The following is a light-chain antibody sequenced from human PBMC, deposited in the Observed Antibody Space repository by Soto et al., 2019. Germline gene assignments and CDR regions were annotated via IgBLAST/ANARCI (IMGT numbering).Light chain of an antibody. CDR2: DVN. V-gene: IGLV2-14*01. CDR1: SSDIGGFIH. J-gene: IGLJ1*01. Sequence: QSALTQPASVSDSPGQSITIPCIGTSSDIGGFIHVSWHQQHPGKAPKLIIYDVNNRPAGVSNRFSGSKTGNTASLIISGLQAEDEADYYCSSFTSSSSYVFGSGTKVTVL. CDR3: SSFTSSSSYV.